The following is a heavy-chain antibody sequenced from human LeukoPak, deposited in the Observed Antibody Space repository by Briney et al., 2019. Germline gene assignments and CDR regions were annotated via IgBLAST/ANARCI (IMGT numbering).Heavy chain of an antibody. D-gene: IGHD3-9*01. CDR1: GFTFSSYA. V-gene: IGHV3-30*04. CDR3: ARVSYDILTGLYYFDY. J-gene: IGHJ4*02. CDR2: IPYDGSNK. Sequence: PGRSLRLSCAASGFTFSSYAMHWVRQAPGKGLEWVAVIPYDGSNKYYADSVKGRFTISRDNSKNTLYLQMNSLRAEDTAVYYCARVSYDILTGLYYFDYWGQGPLYTVSS.